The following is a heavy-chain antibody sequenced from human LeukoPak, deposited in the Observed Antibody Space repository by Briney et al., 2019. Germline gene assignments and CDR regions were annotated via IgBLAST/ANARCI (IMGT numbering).Heavy chain of an antibody. J-gene: IGHJ4*02. V-gene: IGHV1-2*02. D-gene: IGHD2-8*01. Sequence: GASVKVSCKASGYTFTGYFIHWVRQAPGQGLEWMGWINSDSGDTNYAQRFQGRVTMTRDTSISTAYMELSRLRSDDTAVYYCARGFCTSGLSYTLDYWGQGSLVTVSS. CDR1: GYTFTGYF. CDR3: ARGFCTSGLSYTLDY. CDR2: INSDSGDT.